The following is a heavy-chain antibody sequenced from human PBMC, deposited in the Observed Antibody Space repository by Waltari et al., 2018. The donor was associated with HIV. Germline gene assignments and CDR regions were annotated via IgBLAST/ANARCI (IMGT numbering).Heavy chain of an antibody. CDR2: IRSKAYGETA. J-gene: IGHJ6*02. D-gene: IGHD3-16*01. Sequence: HLVQSGGGFTQPGRSLRPPCAASGFIFRDYPMSWFRQAPGKGLEWVGFIRSKAYGETAEYAAALEGRFTISRDDSRGIGYLQMDGLKIEDTGVYYCTKGGGKSPGLSVWGQGTTVTVSS. CDR3: TKGGGKSPGLSV. V-gene: IGHV3-49*03. CDR1: GFIFRDYP.